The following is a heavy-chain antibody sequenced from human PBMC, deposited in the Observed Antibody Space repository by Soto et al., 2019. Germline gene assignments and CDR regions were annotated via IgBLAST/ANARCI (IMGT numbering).Heavy chain of an antibody. CDR2: ISAYNGNT. CDR1: GYTFTSYG. D-gene: IGHD6-19*01. Sequence: GASVKVSCKASGYTFTSYGISWVRQAPGQGLEWMGWISAYNGNTNYAQKLQGRVTMTTDTSTSTAYMELRSLRSDDTAVYYCAREGIAVTGYYYYYYIDVWCKGTTVTVFS. CDR3: AREGIAVTGYYYYYYIDV. J-gene: IGHJ6*03. V-gene: IGHV1-18*01.